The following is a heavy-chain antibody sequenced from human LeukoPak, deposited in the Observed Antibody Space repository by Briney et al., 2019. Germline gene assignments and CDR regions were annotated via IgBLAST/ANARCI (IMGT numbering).Heavy chain of an antibody. CDR3: ARAGRYFDWLYRPYYFDY. CDR2: ISAYNGNT. Sequence: VASVKVSCKASGYTFTSYGISWVRQAPGQGLEWMGWISAYNGNTNYAQKLQGRVTMTTDTSTGTAYMELRSLRSDDTAVYYCARAGRYFDWLYRPYYFDYWGQGTLVTVSS. V-gene: IGHV1-18*01. D-gene: IGHD3-9*01. J-gene: IGHJ4*02. CDR1: GYTFTSYG.